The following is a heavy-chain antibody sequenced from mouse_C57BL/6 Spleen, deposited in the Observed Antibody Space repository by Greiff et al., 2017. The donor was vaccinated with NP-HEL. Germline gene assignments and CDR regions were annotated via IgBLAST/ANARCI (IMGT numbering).Heavy chain of an antibody. CDR1: GYTFTNYW. V-gene: IGHV1-63*01. D-gene: IGHD2-3*01. CDR3: ARWEDDGSFDY. CDR2: IYPGGGYT. Sequence: VQLVESGAELVRPGTSVKMSCKASGYTFTNYWIGWAKQRPGHGLEWIGDIYPGGGYTNYNEKFKGKATLTADKSSSTAYMQFSSLTSEDSAIYYCARWEDDGSFDYWGQGTTLTVSS. J-gene: IGHJ2*01.